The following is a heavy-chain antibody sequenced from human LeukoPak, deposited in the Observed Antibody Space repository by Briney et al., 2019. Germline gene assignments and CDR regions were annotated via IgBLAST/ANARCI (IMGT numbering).Heavy chain of an antibody. J-gene: IGHJ4*02. CDR1: GYTFTSYG. Sequence: ASVKVSCKASGYTFTSYGISWVRQAPGQGLEWMGWISAYNGNTNYAQKLQGRVTMTTDTSTSTAYMELRSLRSDDTAVYYCAKVNYDFWSWYYFDYWGQGTLVTVSS. CDR3: AKVNYDFWSWYYFDY. V-gene: IGHV1-18*01. CDR2: ISAYNGNT. D-gene: IGHD3-3*01.